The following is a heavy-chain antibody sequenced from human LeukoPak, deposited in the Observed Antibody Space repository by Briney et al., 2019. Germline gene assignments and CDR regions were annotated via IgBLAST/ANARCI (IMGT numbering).Heavy chain of an antibody. Sequence: PGRSLRLSCAASGFTFSSYAMHWVRQAPGKGLEWVAVISYDGSNKYYADFVKGRFTIFRDNSKNTLYLQMNSLRAEDTAVYYCARDFGNSDTYYYYYGMDVWGQGTTVTVSS. D-gene: IGHD4-23*01. V-gene: IGHV3-30*04. J-gene: IGHJ6*02. CDR1: GFTFSSYA. CDR2: ISYDGSNK. CDR3: ARDFGNSDTYYYYYGMDV.